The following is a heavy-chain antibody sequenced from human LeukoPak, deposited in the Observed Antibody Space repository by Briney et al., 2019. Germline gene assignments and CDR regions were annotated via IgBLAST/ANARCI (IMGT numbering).Heavy chain of an antibody. CDR3: ARDPGYSGYDPDPG. Sequence: PGGSLRLSCAASGFTFSSYRMNWVRQAPGKGLEWVSSISSSSSYIYYADSVKGRFTISRDNAKNSLYLQMNSLRAEDTAVYYCARDPGYSGYDPDPGWGQGTMVTVSS. J-gene: IGHJ3*01. V-gene: IGHV3-21*01. D-gene: IGHD5-12*01. CDR1: GFTFSSYR. CDR2: ISSSSSYI.